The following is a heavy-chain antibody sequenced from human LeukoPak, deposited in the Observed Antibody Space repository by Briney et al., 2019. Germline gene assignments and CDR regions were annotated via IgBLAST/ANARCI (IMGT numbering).Heavy chain of an antibody. CDR1: GYSFTSYW. Sequence: NLGESLKISCKGSGYSFTSYWIGWVRQMPGKGLEWMGIIYPGDSDTRYSPSFQGQVTISADKSISTAYLQWSSLKASDTAMYYCARHLHSSSSSYYYMDVWGKGTTVTVSS. D-gene: IGHD6-6*01. V-gene: IGHV5-51*01. J-gene: IGHJ6*03. CDR3: ARHLHSSSSSYYYMDV. CDR2: IYPGDSDT.